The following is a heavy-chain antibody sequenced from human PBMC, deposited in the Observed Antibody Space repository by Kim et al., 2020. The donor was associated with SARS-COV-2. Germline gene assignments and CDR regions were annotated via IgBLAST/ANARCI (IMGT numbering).Heavy chain of an antibody. CDR2: IWYDGSIK. Sequence: GGSLRLSCAASGFIFRNYGMHWVRQAPGKGLEWVAVIWYDGSIKYYADSVKGRFTISRDNPKNTLYLQMNSLRAEDTAVYYCAKAPADGDYYYWGQGTLVTVSS. V-gene: IGHV3-33*06. CDR1: GFIFRNYG. D-gene: IGHD4-17*01. J-gene: IGHJ4*02. CDR3: AKAPADGDYYY.